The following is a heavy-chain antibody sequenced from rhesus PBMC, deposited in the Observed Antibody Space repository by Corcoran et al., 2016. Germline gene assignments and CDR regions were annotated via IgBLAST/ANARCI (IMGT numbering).Heavy chain of an antibody. V-gene: IGHV4-76*01. CDR2: IYGSSGST. Sequence: QVQLQESGPGVVKPSETLSLTCAVSGYSISSGYDWSWIRQPPGKGLELIGYIYGSSGSTNYNPSLKNRVTISKDTSKNQFSLKLSSVTAADTAVYYCARRRIAAATYYFDYWGQGVLVTVSS. J-gene: IGHJ4*01. CDR1: GYSISSGYD. D-gene: IGHD6-31*01. CDR3: ARRRIAAATYYFDY.